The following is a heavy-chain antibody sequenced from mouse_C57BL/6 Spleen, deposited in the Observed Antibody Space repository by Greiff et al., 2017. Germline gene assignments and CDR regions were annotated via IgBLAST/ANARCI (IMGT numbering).Heavy chain of an antibody. V-gene: IGHV7-3*01. Sequence: EVQGVESGGGLVQPGGSLSLSCAASGFTFTDYYMSWVRQPPGKALEWLGFIRNKANGYTTEYSASVKGRFTISRDNSHSIIYLQMNARRAEDSATFYCARYNGSGTSFDVWGTGTTLTVSS. CDR1: GFTFTDYY. CDR3: ARYNGSGTSFDV. J-gene: IGHJ1*03. D-gene: IGHD1-3*01. CDR2: IRNKANGYTT.